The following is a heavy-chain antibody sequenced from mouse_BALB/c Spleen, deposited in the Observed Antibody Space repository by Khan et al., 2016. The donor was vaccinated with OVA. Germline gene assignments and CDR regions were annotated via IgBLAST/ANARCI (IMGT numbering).Heavy chain of an antibody. J-gene: IGHJ3*01. Sequence: VQLQQSGPELMKPGASVNISCKASDYSFTSYYIHWVKQSHGKSLEWIGYIDPFNGGTDYNQKFKGKATLNVDKSSNTAYMHLSSLTSEDSAVYYCARGTFDYWGQGTLVTVSA. CDR2: IDPFNGGT. D-gene: IGHD3-3*01. CDR1: DYSFTSYY. V-gene: IGHV1S135*01. CDR3: ARGTFDY.